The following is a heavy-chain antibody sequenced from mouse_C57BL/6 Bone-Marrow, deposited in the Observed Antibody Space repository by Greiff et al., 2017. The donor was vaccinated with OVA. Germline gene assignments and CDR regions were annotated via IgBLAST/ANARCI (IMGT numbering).Heavy chain of an antibody. CDR3: ARSPPITTVVANYFDY. CDR1: GFNIKNTY. CDR2: IDPANGNT. J-gene: IGHJ2*01. Sequence: VQLQQSVAELVRPGASVKLSCTASGFNIKNTYMHWVKQRPEQGLEWIGRIDPANGNTKYAPKFQGKATITADTSSNTAYLQLSSLTSEDTAIYSCARSPPITTVVANYFDYWGQGTTLTVSS. D-gene: IGHD1-1*01. V-gene: IGHV14-3*01.